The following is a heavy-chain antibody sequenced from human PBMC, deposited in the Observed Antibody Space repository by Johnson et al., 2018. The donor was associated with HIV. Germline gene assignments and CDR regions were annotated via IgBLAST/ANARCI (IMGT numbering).Heavy chain of an antibody. V-gene: IGHV3-66*02. CDR1: GFTVSSNY. CDR3: ATSLTGTRPFDI. J-gene: IGHJ3*02. Sequence: VQLVESGGGLVQPGGSLRLSCAASGFTVSSNYMSWVRQAPGKGLEWVSVIYSGGSTYYADYVKGRFTISRDNSKNTLYLQMNSLRAEDTAVYYCATSLTGTRPFDIWGQGTMVTVSS. D-gene: IGHD1-7*01. CDR2: IYSGGST.